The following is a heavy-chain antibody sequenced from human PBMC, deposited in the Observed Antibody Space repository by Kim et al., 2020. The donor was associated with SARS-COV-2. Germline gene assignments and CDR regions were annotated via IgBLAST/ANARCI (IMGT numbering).Heavy chain of an antibody. J-gene: IGHJ4*02. Sequence: GGSLRLSCAASGFSFSEWWMDWVRQAPGKGPEWVARIDNDGTTTLYADSVKGRFTISRDNSTNTLYLQMTGLRADDTGVYYCTRGPFWGQGTLVTVSS. CDR3: TRGPF. CDR2: IDNDGTTT. V-gene: IGHV3-74*01. CDR1: GFSFSEWW.